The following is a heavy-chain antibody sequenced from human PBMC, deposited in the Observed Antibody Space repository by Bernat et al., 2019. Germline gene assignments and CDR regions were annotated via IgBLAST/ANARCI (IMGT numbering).Heavy chain of an antibody. CDR1: GGTFSSYT. CDR3: AGDPPDMVRGVIILGVFDY. Sequence: QVQLVQSGAEVKKPGSSVKVSCKASGGTFSSYTISWVRQAPGQGLEWMGRIIPILGIANYAQKFQGRVTITADKSTSTAYMELSSLRSEDTAVYYCAGDPPDMVRGVIILGVFDYWGQGTLVTVSS. D-gene: IGHD3-10*01. CDR2: IIPILGIA. J-gene: IGHJ4*02. V-gene: IGHV1-69*08.